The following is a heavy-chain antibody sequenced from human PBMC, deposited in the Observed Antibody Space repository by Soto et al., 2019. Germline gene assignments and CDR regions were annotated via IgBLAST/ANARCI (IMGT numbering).Heavy chain of an antibody. CDR1: GFTFSSYS. J-gene: IGHJ6*02. Sequence: PGGSLRLSCAASGFTFSSYSMNWVRQAPGKGLEWVSSISGSSSYIYYADSVKGRFTISRDNAKNSLYLQMNSLRAEDTAVYYCARSGYSYGSYYYYGMDVWGQGTTVTVSS. V-gene: IGHV3-21*01. CDR3: ARSGYSYGSYYYYGMDV. D-gene: IGHD5-18*01. CDR2: ISGSSSYI.